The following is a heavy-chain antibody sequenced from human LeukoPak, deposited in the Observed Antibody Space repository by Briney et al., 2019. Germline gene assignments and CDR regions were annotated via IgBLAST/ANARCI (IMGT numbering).Heavy chain of an antibody. CDR1: GVSISSHY. CDR3: ARVGGGAYSSSWFDY. Sequence: KPSETLSLTCTVSGVSISSHYWSWIRQPPGKGLEWVGYIYYSGSTNYNPSLKSRVTISVDTSKNQFSLKLSSVTAADTAVYYCARVGGGAYSSSWFDYWGQGTLVTVSS. D-gene: IGHD6-13*01. J-gene: IGHJ4*02. V-gene: IGHV4-59*11. CDR2: IYYSGST.